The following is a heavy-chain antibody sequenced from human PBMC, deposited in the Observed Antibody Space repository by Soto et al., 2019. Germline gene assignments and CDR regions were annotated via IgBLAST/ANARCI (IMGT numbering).Heavy chain of an antibody. Sequence: ESGGGVVQPGRSLRLSCAASGFTFSSYGMHWVRQAPGKGLEWVAVIWYDGSNKYYADSVKGRFTISKDNSKNTLYLQMNCLRAEDTAVYYCARPGDKGAGTKVKYYFDYWGHGTLVTVSS. CDR3: ARPGDKGAGTKVKYYFDY. CDR1: GFTFSSYG. J-gene: IGHJ4*01. CDR2: IWYDGSNK. V-gene: IGHV3-33*01. D-gene: IGHD4-4*01.